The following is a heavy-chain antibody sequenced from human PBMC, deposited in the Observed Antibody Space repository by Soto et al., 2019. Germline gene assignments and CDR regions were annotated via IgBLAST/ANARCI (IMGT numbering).Heavy chain of an antibody. D-gene: IGHD2-15*01. CDR3: ARGGGNRSPIDY. CDR2: ISYDGSNK. CDR1: GFTFSSYA. J-gene: IGHJ4*02. Sequence: GGSLRLSCAASGFTFSSYAMHWVRQAPGKGLEWVAVISYDGSNKYYADSVKGRFTISRDNSKNTLYLQMNSLRAEDTAVYYCARGGGNRSPIDYWGQGTLVTVSS. V-gene: IGHV3-30-3*01.